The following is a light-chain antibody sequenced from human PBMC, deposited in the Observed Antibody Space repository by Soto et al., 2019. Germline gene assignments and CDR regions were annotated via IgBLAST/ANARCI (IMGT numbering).Light chain of an antibody. CDR1: QSVSSN. Sequence: EIVMTQSPATLSVSPGERATLSCRASQSVSSNLAWYQQKPGQAPRLLIYGASTRATGIPARFSGSGSGTECTLTISSLQSEDFAVYYCQHYNNWPPKFTFGPGTQVDIK. CDR3: QHYNNWPPKFT. V-gene: IGKV3-15*01. CDR2: GAS. J-gene: IGKJ3*01.